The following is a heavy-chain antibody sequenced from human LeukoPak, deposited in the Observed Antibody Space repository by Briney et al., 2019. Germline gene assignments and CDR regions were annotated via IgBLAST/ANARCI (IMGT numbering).Heavy chain of an antibody. CDR3: ARDSRHHRFLYWDWFDP. J-gene: IGHJ5*02. Sequence: PGGSLRLSCAASGFTFSDYSMNWVRQAPGEGLEWVSSISSRSLYIHYADSVKGRFTISRDNVKNSLYLQMNSLRAEDTAVYYCARDSRHHRFLYWDWFDPWGQGTLVTVSS. V-gene: IGHV3-21*01. CDR1: GFTFSDYS. CDR2: ISSRSLYI. D-gene: IGHD1-26*01.